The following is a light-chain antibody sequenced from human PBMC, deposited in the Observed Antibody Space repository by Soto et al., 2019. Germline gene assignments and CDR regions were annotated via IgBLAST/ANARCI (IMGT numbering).Light chain of an antibody. J-gene: IGLJ1*01. V-gene: IGLV2-14*01. Sequence: QSALTQPASVSGSPGQSITISCTGTSSDVGGYNYVSWYQQHPGKAPKLMIYDVSNRPSGVSTRFSGSKSGNTACLTISGLQAEDEADYYCSSYTSSSFYVFGTGTKLTVL. CDR1: SSDVGGYNY. CDR2: DVS. CDR3: SSYTSSSFYV.